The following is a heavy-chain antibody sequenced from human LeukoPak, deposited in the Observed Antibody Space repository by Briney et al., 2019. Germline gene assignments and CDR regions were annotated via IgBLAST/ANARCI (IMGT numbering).Heavy chain of an antibody. V-gene: IGHV3-23*01. CDR3: AYGAYGPWNYNYYGMDV. CDR1: GFTFRRYA. CDR2: ISGSGGST. J-gene: IGHJ6*02. Sequence: GGSLRLSCAASGFTFRRYAMSWVRQAPGKGLEWVSAISGSGGSTYYADFVKGRFTISRDNSKNTLYLQMNSLRAEDTAVYSCAYGAYGPWNYNYYGMDVWGQGTTVTASS. D-gene: IGHD4-17*01.